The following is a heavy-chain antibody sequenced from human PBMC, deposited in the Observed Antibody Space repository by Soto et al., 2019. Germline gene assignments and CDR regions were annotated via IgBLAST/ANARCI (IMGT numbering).Heavy chain of an antibody. CDR2: IIPKSGGT. D-gene: IGHD3-10*01. CDR1: GFSFIDYA. CDR3: AREGRPLLQNGMDV. J-gene: IGHJ6*02. Sequence: ASVKVSCKASGFSFIDYAISWVRQAPGQGLEWLGRIIPKSGGTSTARKFQGRVTMTTDTSINTASRELTRLTADDTAVYYCAREGRPLLQNGMDVWGQGTTVTVSS. V-gene: IGHV1-2*02.